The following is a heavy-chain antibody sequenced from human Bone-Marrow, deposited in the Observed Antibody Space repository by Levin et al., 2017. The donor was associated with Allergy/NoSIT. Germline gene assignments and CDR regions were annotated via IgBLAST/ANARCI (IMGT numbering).Heavy chain of an antibody. CDR2: IYYSGTA. CDR3: ARHSVGLGVWSDGFDV. J-gene: IGHJ3*01. V-gene: IGHV4-39*01. Sequence: SQTLSLICSVSGDSISSSNHYWGWIRQPPGKGLEWIGTIYYSGTAYHNPSLQSRVTISVDTSKNQLSLKLRSVAATDTAVYYCARHSVGLGVWSDGFDVWGQGTMATVSS. CDR1: GDSISSSNHY. D-gene: IGHD3-3*01.